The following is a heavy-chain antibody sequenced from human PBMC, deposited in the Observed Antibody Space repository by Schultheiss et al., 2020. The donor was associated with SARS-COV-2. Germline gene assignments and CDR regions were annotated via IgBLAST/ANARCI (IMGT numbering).Heavy chain of an antibody. J-gene: IGHJ4*02. CDR1: GYTFTSYG. V-gene: IGHV1-18*01. D-gene: IGHD1-26*01. Sequence: ASVKVSCKASGYTFTSYGISWVRQAPGQGLEWMGWISAYNGNTNYAQKFQGRVTMTTDTSTSTAYMELRSLRSDDTAVYYCARVVGAMGVRYFDYWGQGTLVTVSS. CDR2: ISAYNGNT. CDR3: ARVVGAMGVRYFDY.